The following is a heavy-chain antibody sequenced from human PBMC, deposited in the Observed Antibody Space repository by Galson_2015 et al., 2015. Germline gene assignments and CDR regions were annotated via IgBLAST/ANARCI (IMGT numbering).Heavy chain of an antibody. D-gene: IGHD5-18*01. Sequence: SLRLSCAASGFTFSTSSMNWVRQAPGKGLEWVSYISSSSSIMYYADSVKGRFTISRDNAKNSLYLQMNSLRAEDTAAYYCARGRTQQWLLGGQGTLVTVSS. V-gene: IGHV3-48*01. CDR3: ARGRTQQWLL. CDR2: ISSSSSIM. CDR1: GFTFSTSS. J-gene: IGHJ4*02.